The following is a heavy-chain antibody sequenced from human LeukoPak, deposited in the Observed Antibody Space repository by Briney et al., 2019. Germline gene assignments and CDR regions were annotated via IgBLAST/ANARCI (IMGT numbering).Heavy chain of an antibody. CDR2: ISSSSSYI. V-gene: IGHV3-21*01. Sequence: PGGSLRLSRAASGFTFSSYSMNWVRQAPGKGLEWVSSISSSSSYIYYADSVKGRFTISRDNAKNSLYLQMNSLRAEDTAVYYCALGSTGASFDIWGQGTMVTVSS. D-gene: IGHD5/OR15-5a*01. J-gene: IGHJ3*02. CDR1: GFTFSSYS. CDR3: ALGSTGASFDI.